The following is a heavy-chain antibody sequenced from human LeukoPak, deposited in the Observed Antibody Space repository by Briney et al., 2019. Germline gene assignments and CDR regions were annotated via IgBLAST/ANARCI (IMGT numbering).Heavy chain of an antibody. D-gene: IGHD5-24*01. J-gene: IGHJ3*02. CDR2: INHSGST. Sequence: SETLSLTCAVYGGSFSGYYWSWIRQPPGKGLEWIGEINHSGSTNYNPSLKSRVTVSVDTSKNQFSLKLSSVTAADTAVYYCARAKRWFDAFDIWGQGTMVTVSS. CDR3: ARAKRWFDAFDI. V-gene: IGHV4-34*01. CDR1: GGSFSGYY.